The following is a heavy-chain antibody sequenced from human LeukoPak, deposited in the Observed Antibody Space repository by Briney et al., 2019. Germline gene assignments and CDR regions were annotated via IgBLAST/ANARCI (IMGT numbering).Heavy chain of an antibody. J-gene: IGHJ6*02. D-gene: IGHD6-19*01. CDR1: GFTFSSYA. CDR2: TSGSGGST. CDR3: AKGVAVASIYYYYGMDV. Sequence: GGSLRLSCAASGFTFSSYAMSWVRQAPGKGLERVSATSGSGGSTYYADSVKGRFTISRDNSKNTLYLQMNSLRAEDTAVYYCAKGVAVASIYYYYGMDVWGQGTTVTVSS. V-gene: IGHV3-23*01.